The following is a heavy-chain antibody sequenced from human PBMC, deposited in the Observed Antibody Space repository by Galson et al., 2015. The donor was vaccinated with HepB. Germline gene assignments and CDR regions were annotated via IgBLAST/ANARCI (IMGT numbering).Heavy chain of an antibody. CDR1: GDIFSTYA. D-gene: IGHD2-15*01. CDR3: ARDKRNCRGGSCYSFYYYMDV. Sequence: SVKVSCKASGDIFSTYAIHWVRQAPGQGLEWMGGIIPIFGTINYAPKFQGRVRIIADESTSTAYLDLSSLRSDDTAVYYCARDKRNCRGGSCYSFYYYMDVWGKGTPVPVS. CDR2: IIPIFGTI. J-gene: IGHJ6*03. V-gene: IGHV1-69*13.